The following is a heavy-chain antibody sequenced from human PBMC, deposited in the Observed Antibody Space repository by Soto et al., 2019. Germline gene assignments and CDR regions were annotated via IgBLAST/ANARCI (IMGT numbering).Heavy chain of an antibody. J-gene: IGHJ4*02. CDR3: ARGPNWGYRFDS. V-gene: IGHV1-69*06. CDR1: GGTFSGHA. CDR2: LIPLFGTT. Sequence: QVQLVQSGAEVKKPGSSVKVSCEASGGTFSGHAISWVRQAPGQGPEWMGGLIPLFGTTQHAQNFQDRLTITADKSTSTAYMELDSMRFEDTAIYYWARGPNWGYRFDSWGQGTLVTVSS. D-gene: IGHD7-27*01.